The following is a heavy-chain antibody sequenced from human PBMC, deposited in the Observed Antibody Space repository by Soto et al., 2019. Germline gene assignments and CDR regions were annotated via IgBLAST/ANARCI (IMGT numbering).Heavy chain of an antibody. CDR3: TRDASRDSSARGWFDP. CDR1: GFTFRSFT. Sequence: GGSLRLSCAASGFTFRSFTMNWVRQAPGKGLEWVSTISSNSAYIYYTDALRGRFTISRDNAKTSLHLQMNSLRAEDTAVYYCTRDASRDSSARGWFDPWGPGTLVTVSS. CDR2: ISSNSAYI. D-gene: IGHD6-13*01. J-gene: IGHJ5*02. V-gene: IGHV3-21*01.